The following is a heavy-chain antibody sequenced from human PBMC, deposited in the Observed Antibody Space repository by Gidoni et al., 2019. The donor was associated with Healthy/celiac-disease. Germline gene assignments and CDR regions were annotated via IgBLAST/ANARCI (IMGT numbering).Heavy chain of an antibody. CDR1: GYTLTELS. V-gene: IGHV1-24*01. CDR3: ATVNYSSSWYRVYYFDY. J-gene: IGHJ4*02. Sequence: QVQLVQSGAEVKKPGASVKVSCKVSGYTLTELSMHWVRQAPGKGLEWMGGFDPEDGETSYAQKFQGRVTMTEDTSTDTAYMELSSLRSEDTAVYYCATVNYSSSWYRVYYFDYWGQGTLVTVSS. D-gene: IGHD6-13*01. CDR2: FDPEDGET.